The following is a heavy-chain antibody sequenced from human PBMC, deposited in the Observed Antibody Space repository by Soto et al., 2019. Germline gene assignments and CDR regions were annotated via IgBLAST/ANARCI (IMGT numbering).Heavy chain of an antibody. CDR2: IYSRGDTT. CDR3: AKDEERLASSEWWDY. V-gene: IGHV3-23*01. Sequence: EVQLLESGGGLVQPGGSLRLSCAASGFTFSDYAMSWVRQAPGKGLEWVSSIYSRGDTTYSADSVKGRFTISRDNSKNTLLMQMNNLRAEDTAIYFCAKDEERLASSEWWDYWGQGAQVTVSS. J-gene: IGHJ4*02. CDR1: GFTFSDYA. D-gene: IGHD2-8*01.